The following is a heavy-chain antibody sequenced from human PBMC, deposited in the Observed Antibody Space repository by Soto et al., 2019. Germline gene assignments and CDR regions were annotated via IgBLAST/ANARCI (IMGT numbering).Heavy chain of an antibody. CDR1: GYTFTTCD. Sequence: ASVKVSCKASGYTFTTCDIHWVRQAPGRGLEWMGWMNPYTGKTGNAQRFQGRVTMTRDTSITTVFMQLNELRSDETALYYCARSLLMSGHITDSGEASYGVLDYWGKGTPVNVA. J-gene: IGHJ4*02. CDR2: MNPYTGKT. D-gene: IGHD3-10*01. CDR3: ARSLLMSGHITDSGEASYGVLDY. V-gene: IGHV1-8*02.